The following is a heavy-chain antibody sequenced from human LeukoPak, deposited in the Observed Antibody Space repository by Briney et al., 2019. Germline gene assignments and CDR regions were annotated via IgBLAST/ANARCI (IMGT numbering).Heavy chain of an antibody. CDR3: ATFVGIVSGTYTVPGGLLV. D-gene: IGHD2-2*03. Sequence: PGGSLRLSCVASEFSPTNFWMTWVRRAPGRGLEWVANIKHDGSGKFYVDSVKGRFTISRDNAKNSLYLQMNSLRAEDTAVYYCATFVGIVSGTYTVPGGLLVWGKGTTVTVSS. J-gene: IGHJ6*04. V-gene: IGHV3-7*01. CDR2: IKHDGSGK. CDR1: EFSPTNFW.